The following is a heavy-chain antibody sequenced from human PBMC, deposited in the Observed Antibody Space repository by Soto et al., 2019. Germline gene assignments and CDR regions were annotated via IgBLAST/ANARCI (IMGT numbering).Heavy chain of an antibody. V-gene: IGHV1-3*01. CDR2: INAGNGNT. Sequence: ASVKVSCKASGYTFTGYAMHWVRQAPGQRLEWMGWINAGNGNTKYSQKFQGRVTITRDTSASTAYMELSSLRSEDTAVYYCARAVAVPADFDYWGQGTLVTISS. J-gene: IGHJ4*02. CDR3: ARAVAVPADFDY. CDR1: GYTFTGYA. D-gene: IGHD6-19*01.